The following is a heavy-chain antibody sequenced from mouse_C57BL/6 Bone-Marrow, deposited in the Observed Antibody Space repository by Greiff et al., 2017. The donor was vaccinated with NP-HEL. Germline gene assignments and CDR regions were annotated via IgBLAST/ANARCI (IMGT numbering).Heavy chain of an antibody. V-gene: IGHV1-82*01. J-gene: IGHJ1*03. CDR1: GYAFSSSW. CDR2: IYPGDGDT. D-gene: IGHD2-5*01. CDR3: ARGSNYVSWYFDV. Sequence: QVQLQQSGPELVKPGASVKISCKASGYAFSSSWMNWVKQRPGKGLEWIGRIYPGDGDTNYNGKFKGKATLTADKSSSTAYMQLSSLTSEDSAVYFCARGSNYVSWYFDVWGTGTTVTVSS.